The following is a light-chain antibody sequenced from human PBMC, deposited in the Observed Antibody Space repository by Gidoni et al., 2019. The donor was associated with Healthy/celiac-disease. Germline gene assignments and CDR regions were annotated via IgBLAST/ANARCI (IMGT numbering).Light chain of an antibody. Sequence: SYELTQPPSVSVSPGQTARITCSADALPNRYAYWYQQKPGQAPVLMIYKDSERPSGIPERFSGSSSGTTVTLTISGVQAEDEADYYCQSADSSDTYVLFGGGTKLTVL. V-gene: IGLV3-25*03. CDR2: KDS. CDR3: QSADSSDTYVL. J-gene: IGLJ2*01. CDR1: ALPNRY.